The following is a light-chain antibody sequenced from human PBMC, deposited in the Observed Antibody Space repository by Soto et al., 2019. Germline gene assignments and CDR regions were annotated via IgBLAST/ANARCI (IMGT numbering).Light chain of an antibody. CDR1: QAIGTA. CDR2: AAS. Sequence: IQMTQSPSSLSASVGDRVTITCRASQAIGTALGWYQQKPGKAPKRLIYAASSLQSGVPSRFSGSGSGTDFTLTISSLQPEDFATYYCQQLNSYSTFGQGTRLEIK. J-gene: IGKJ5*01. V-gene: IGKV1-17*01. CDR3: QQLNSYST.